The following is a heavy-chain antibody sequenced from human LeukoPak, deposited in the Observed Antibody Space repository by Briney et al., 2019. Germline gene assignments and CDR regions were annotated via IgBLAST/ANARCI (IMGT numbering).Heavy chain of an antibody. CDR3: ARASYYDSSGYYYYYYYMDV. CDR2: ISAYNGNT. CDR1: GYTFTSYG. D-gene: IGHD3-22*01. J-gene: IGHJ6*03. V-gene: IGHV1-18*01. Sequence: ASVKVSCKASGYTFTSYGISWVRQAPGQGLEWMGWISAYNGNTNYAQKLQGRVTMTTDTSTSTAYMELRSLRSDDTAVYYCARASYYDSSGYYYYYYYMDVWGKGTTVTVSS.